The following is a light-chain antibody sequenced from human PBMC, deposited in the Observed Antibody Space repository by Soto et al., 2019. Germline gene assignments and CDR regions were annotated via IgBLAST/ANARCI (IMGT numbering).Light chain of an antibody. CDR2: GAS. Sequence: EIVMTQSPATLSVSPGERATLSCRASQTVNRNLAWYQQKPGQAPRLLIYGASTRATGIPARFSGTGSGTEFTLTISSLQSEDFAVYYCQQYNNWPVTFGPGTKVDIK. CDR1: QTVNRN. CDR3: QQYNNWPVT. V-gene: IGKV3-15*01. J-gene: IGKJ3*01.